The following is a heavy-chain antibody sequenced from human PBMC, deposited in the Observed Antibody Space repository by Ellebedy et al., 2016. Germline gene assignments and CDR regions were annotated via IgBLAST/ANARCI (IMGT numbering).Heavy chain of an antibody. Sequence: GGSLRLSCAASGFTFSDYGMHWVRQAPGKGLEWVALISNDGSATVYADSVQGRFTISRDNAKNTLYLQMNSLRVEDTAVYYCARDGYFHDGFDYWGQGTPVTVSS. D-gene: IGHD2-15*01. CDR2: ISNDGSAT. V-gene: IGHV3-30*03. J-gene: IGHJ4*02. CDR3: ARDGYFHDGFDY. CDR1: GFTFSDYG.